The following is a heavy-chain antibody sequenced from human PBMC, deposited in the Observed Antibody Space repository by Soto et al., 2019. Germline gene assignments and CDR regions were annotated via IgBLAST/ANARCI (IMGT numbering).Heavy chain of an antibody. J-gene: IGHJ5*02. CDR2: IYYIGTT. Sequence: QVHVQESGPGLVKPSQTLSLTCSVSGGSINSDVHYWTWIRHPPLQGLEWIGSIYYIGTTNYNPSLKSLINVSIDTSKKQFSLNLTSVTAADTALYYCARQRRGGYWFAPWGQGTPVTVSS. V-gene: IGHV4-30-4*01. CDR1: GGSINSDVHY. CDR3: ARQRRGGYWFAP.